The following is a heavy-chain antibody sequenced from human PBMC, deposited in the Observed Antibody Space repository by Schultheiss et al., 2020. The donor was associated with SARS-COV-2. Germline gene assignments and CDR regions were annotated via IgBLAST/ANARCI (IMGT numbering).Heavy chain of an antibody. D-gene: IGHD6-19*01. CDR1: GFTFSSYS. CDR3: ARASGWYFESFDY. V-gene: IGHV3-21*01. J-gene: IGHJ4*02. Sequence: GESLKISCAASGFTFSSYSMNWVRQAPGKGLEWVSSISSSSSYIYYADSVKGRFTISRDNAKNSLYLQMNSLRAEDTAVYYCARASGWYFESFDYWGQGTLVTVSS. CDR2: ISSSSSYI.